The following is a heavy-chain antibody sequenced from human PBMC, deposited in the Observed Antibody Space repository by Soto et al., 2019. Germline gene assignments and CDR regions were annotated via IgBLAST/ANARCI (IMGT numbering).Heavy chain of an antibody. D-gene: IGHD6-13*01. CDR1: GYTFTSYY. CDR3: ARDIGYSSSWYNYYYYGMDV. CDR2: INPSGGST. J-gene: IGHJ6*02. Sequence: ASVKVSCKASGYTFTSYYMHWVRQAPGQGLEWMGIINPSGGSTSYAQKFQGRVTMTRDTSTSTVYMELSSLRSEDTAVYYCARDIGYSSSWYNYYYYGMDVWGQGTTVPVSS. V-gene: IGHV1-46*01.